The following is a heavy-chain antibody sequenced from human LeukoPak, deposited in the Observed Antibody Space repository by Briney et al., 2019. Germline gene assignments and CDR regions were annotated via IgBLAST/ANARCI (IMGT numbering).Heavy chain of an antibody. CDR3: ALLRLGESYYFDS. CDR2: IGGGGVTT. D-gene: IGHD3-16*01. V-gene: IGHV3-23*01. J-gene: IGHJ4*02. CDR1: GFTFSSFA. Sequence: GGSLRLSCAASGFTFSSFAMSWVRQAPGRGLEWVSAIGGGGVTTSYADSVKGRFTISRDNSKDTLFLQMNSLRAEDTALYYCALLRLGESYYFDSWGQGTLVTVSS.